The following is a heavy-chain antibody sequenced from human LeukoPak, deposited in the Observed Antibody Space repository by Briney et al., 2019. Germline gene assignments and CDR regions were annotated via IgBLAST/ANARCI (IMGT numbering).Heavy chain of an antibody. Sequence: PSETLSLTCTVSVSSISRYFCSWVRQAPGTGLDWIGYIYYSGATNYNPSFRGRVTIREGLCKSQVCLKSTSLTAAETAVYYWTRAQYSGSCFD. CDR3: TRAQYSGSCFD. CDR2: IYYSGAT. D-gene: IGHD1-26*01. J-gene: IGHJ4*03. CDR1: VSSISRYF. V-gene: IGHV4-59*13.